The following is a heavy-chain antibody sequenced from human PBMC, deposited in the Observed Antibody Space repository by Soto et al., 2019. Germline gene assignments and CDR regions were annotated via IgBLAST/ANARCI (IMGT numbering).Heavy chain of an antibody. CDR2: SSATGAGT. Sequence: EVQLLESGGGLVQPGGSLRLSCAASGFTFSSYGMTWVRQAPGKGREWVSFSSATGAGTYYADSVKGRFTISRDNSKNTMYLQMTSLRADDTAVYYCAKDRRAGGNYGFDSDFWGQGALVIVSS. CDR1: GFTFSSYG. V-gene: IGHV3-23*01. D-gene: IGHD1-7*01. CDR3: AKDRRAGGNYGFDSDF. J-gene: IGHJ4*02.